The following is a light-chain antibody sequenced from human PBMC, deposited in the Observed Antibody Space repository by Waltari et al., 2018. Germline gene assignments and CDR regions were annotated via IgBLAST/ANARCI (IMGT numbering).Light chain of an antibody. Sequence: QSAPTQPPSASGSPGESVTISCTGTSSAIGDYDYVSWYQQHPGKAPKLMIYEVIKRPSGVPDRFSGSKSGNTASLTVSGLQAEDEADYYCCSYGGTNNFYVFGTGTKVTVL. V-gene: IGLV2-8*01. CDR2: EVI. CDR1: SSAIGDYDY. CDR3: CSYGGTNNFYV. J-gene: IGLJ1*01.